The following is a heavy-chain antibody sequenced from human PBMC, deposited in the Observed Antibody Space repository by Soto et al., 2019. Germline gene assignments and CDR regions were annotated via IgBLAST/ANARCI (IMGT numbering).Heavy chain of an antibody. CDR1: GFTFSSYW. V-gene: IGHV3-7*04. J-gene: IGHJ3*01. D-gene: IGHD3-22*01. Sequence: PGGSLRLSCAASGFTFSSYWMSWVRQAPGKGLEWVANIKQDGSEKWYVDSVKGRFTMSRDNAKNSLYLQMNSLRAEDTAVYYCARGDYFDSSGPFLDVFYFWGQGSMVTVSS. CDR2: IKQDGSEK. CDR3: ARGDYFDSSGPFLDVFYF.